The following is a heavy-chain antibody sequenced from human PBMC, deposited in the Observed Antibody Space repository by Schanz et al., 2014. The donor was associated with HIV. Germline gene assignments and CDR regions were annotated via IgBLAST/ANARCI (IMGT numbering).Heavy chain of an antibody. D-gene: IGHD3-3*01. J-gene: IGHJ5*02. V-gene: IGHV3-33*01. CDR3: ARDVINYDFWSGYYT. CDR1: GFTFRSYG. CDR2: TWYDGSKR. Sequence: QVQLVESGGGVVQPGRSLRLSCAASGFTFRSYGMHWVRQAPGKGLEWVAVTWYDGSKRYYADSVKGRFTVSRDNSKNTLYLQMNSLRVEDTAVYFCARDVINYDFWSGYYTWGQGTRVTVSS.